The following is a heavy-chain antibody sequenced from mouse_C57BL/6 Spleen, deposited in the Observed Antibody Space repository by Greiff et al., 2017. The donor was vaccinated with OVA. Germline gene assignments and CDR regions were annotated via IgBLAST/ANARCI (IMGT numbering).Heavy chain of an antibody. Sequence: EVQLVESGGGLVKPGGSLKLSCAASGFTFSSYTMSWVRQTPEKRLEWVATISGGGGNTYYPDSVKGRFTISRDNAKNTLYLQMSSLRSEDTALYYRARRANLYAMDYWGQGTSVTVSS. D-gene: IGHD6-1*01. CDR3: ARRANLYAMDY. V-gene: IGHV5-9*01. CDR2: ISGGGGNT. J-gene: IGHJ4*01. CDR1: GFTFSSYT.